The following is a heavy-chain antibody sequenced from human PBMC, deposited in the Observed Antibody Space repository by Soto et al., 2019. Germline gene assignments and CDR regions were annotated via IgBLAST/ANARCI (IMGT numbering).Heavy chain of an antibody. J-gene: IGHJ6*02. V-gene: IGHV3-13*05. Sequence: GGSLRLSCAASGFTFSAYDMHWVHQTTGKGLEWVSAIGAADDPYYLGSVKGRFTISRENAKNSLYLQMNSLRAEDTAVYYCARAYSGRLPRRADYYFDMDVWGQGTTVTVSS. D-gene: IGHD2-15*01. CDR3: ARAYSGRLPRRADYYFDMDV. CDR2: IGAADDP. CDR1: GFTFSAYD.